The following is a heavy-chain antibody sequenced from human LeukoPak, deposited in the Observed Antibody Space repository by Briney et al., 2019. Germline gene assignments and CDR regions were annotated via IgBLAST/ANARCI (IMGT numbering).Heavy chain of an antibody. D-gene: IGHD6-13*01. J-gene: IGHJ6*03. Sequence: SETLSLTCTVSGGSVSSYYWGWIRQPPGKGLEWIGSIYHSGGTYYSPSLKSRVTISVDTSKNEFSLKLTSMTAADTAVYYCARGRIAAAVPYYMDVWGKGTTVTVSS. CDR1: GGSVSSYY. V-gene: IGHV4-38-2*02. CDR2: IYHSGGT. CDR3: ARGRIAAAVPYYMDV.